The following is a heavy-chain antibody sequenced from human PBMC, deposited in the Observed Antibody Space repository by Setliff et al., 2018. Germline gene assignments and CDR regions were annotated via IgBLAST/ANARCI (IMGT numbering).Heavy chain of an antibody. J-gene: IGHJ4*02. CDR3: ARKLGSSGWYTFDY. V-gene: IGHV1-18*01. CDR1: GYTFTSYA. D-gene: IGHD6-19*01. Sequence: ASVKVSCKASGYTFTSYAMHWVRQAPGQRLEWMGWINAYNGNTNYAQKLQGRVTMTTDTSTSTAYMELRSLRSDDTAVYYCARKLGSSGWYTFDYWGQGTLVTVSS. CDR2: INAYNGNT.